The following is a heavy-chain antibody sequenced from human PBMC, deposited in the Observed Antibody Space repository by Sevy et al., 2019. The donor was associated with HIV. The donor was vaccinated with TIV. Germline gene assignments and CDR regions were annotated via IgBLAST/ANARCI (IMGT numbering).Heavy chain of an antibody. V-gene: IGHV3-20*04. D-gene: IGHD2-21*02. Sequence: GGSLRLSCAASGFTFDDYGMSWVRQAPGKGLEWVSGINWNGGSTGYADSVKGRFTISRDNAKNSLYLQMNSLRAEDTALYYCARVLVVVTALRTFDAFDIWGQGTMVIVSS. CDR2: INWNGGST. CDR3: ARVLVVVTALRTFDAFDI. J-gene: IGHJ3*02. CDR1: GFTFDDYG.